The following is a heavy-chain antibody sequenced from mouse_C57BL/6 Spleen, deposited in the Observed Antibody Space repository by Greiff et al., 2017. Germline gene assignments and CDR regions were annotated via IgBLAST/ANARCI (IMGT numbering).Heavy chain of an antibody. CDR1: GFSLTSYG. CDR2: IWSGGST. D-gene: IGHD2-2*01. J-gene: IGHJ4*01. CDR3: ARGGVTEDYYAMDY. Sequence: VMLVESGPGLVQPSQSLSITCTVSGFSLTSYGVHWVRQSPGKGLEWLGVIWSGGSTDYNAAFISRLSISKDNSKSQVFFKMNSLQADDTAIYYCARGGVTEDYYAMDYWGQGTSVTVSS. V-gene: IGHV2-2*01.